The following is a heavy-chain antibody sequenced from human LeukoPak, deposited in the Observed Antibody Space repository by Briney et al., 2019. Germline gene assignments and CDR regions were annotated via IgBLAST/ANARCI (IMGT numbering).Heavy chain of an antibody. CDR3: ARDDPNYYYMDV. V-gene: IGHV1-69*06. J-gene: IGHJ6*03. CDR2: IIPIFGTA. CDR1: GGTFSSYA. Sequence: ASVKVSCKASGGTFSSYAISWVRQAPGQGLERMGGIIPIFGTANYAQKFQGRVTITADKSTSTAYMELSSLRSEDTAVYYCARDDPNYYYMDVWGKGTTVTVSS.